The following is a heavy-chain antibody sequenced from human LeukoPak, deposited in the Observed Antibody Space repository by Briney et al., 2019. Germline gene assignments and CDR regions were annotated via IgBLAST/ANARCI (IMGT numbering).Heavy chain of an antibody. Sequence: SETLSLPCTVSGGSLRSYYWSWLRQPPGKTLEWIGHTYYSGHTDYNASLKSRVTMSVDTSKNQLSLKMRSVTAADTAVYYCAKHRYYYHNGGYNPVGVFDMWGRGTMVTVPS. J-gene: IGHJ3*02. CDR2: TYYSGHT. CDR3: AKHRYYYHNGGYNPVGVFDM. V-gene: IGHV4-59*08. D-gene: IGHD3-22*01. CDR1: GGSLRSYY.